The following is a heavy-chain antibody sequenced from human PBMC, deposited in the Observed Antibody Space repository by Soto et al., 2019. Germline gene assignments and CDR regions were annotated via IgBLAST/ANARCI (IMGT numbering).Heavy chain of an antibody. CDR1: GYTFTSYD. V-gene: IGHV1-8*01. J-gene: IGHJ3*02. CDR3: ARDLWFGETNDAFDI. CDR2: MNPNSGNT. Sequence: ASVKVSCKASGYTFTSYDINWVRQATGQGLEWMGWMNPNSGNTGYAQKFQGRVTMTRNTSISTAYMELSRLRSDDTAVYYCARDLWFGETNDAFDIWGQGTMVTVSS. D-gene: IGHD3-10*01.